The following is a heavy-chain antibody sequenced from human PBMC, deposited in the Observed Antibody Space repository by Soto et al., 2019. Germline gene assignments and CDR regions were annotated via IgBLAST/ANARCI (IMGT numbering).Heavy chain of an antibody. CDR3: ARDPGGATGFDP. J-gene: IGHJ5*02. V-gene: IGHV1-18*01. Sequence: QVQLVQAGAEVKKPGASVTVSCTTFGYSFTVYVLSWVRQAPGQGLEWMGWMSTYTGDTNYARKFRGRVTMTTDISTSTASMALRRLTTDDTAVYYCARDPGGATGFDPWGQGTPVIVST. D-gene: IGHD3-10*01. CDR2: MSTYTGDT. CDR1: GYSFTVYV.